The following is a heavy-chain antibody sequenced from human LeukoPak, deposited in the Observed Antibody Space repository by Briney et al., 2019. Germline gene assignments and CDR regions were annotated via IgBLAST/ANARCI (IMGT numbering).Heavy chain of an antibody. J-gene: IGHJ4*02. Sequence: GSLTLSCAASGFTFSTYSINWVRQAPGKGLEWVSSISRTSSYIYYADSVKGRFTISRDNAKNSLYLQMNSLRAEDTAVYYCARITSGRSTYYFDYWGQGSLVPVSS. V-gene: IGHV3-21*01. CDR3: ARITSGRSTYYFDY. CDR2: ISRTSSYI. D-gene: IGHD1-26*01. CDR1: GFTFSTYS.